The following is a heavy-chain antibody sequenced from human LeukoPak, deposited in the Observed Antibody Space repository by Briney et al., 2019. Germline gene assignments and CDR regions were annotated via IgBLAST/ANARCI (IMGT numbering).Heavy chain of an antibody. J-gene: IGHJ4*02. D-gene: IGHD5-18*01. CDR1: GFTFSSYG. CDR2: ISSSSSYI. V-gene: IGHV3-21*01. CDR3: ARDSAMVDFYFDY. Sequence: PGGSLRLSCAASGFTFSSYGMHWVRQAPGKGLEWVSSISSSSSYIYYADSVKGRFTISRDNAKNSLYLQMNSLRAEDTAVYYCARDSAMVDFYFDYWGQGTLVTVSS.